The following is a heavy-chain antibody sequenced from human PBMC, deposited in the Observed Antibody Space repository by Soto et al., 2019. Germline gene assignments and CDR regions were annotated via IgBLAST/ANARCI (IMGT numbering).Heavy chain of an antibody. CDR2: IYWDDDK. CDR1: GFSLSTSGVG. V-gene: IGHV2-5*02. Sequence: QITLKESGPPLVKPTQTLTLTCTFSGFSLSTSGVGVGWIRQPPGKALECLALIYWDDDKRYSPSLKNRLTITKDTSKNQVVLTMTNMDPVDTATYYCAHIIDTTMVTPYYFDYWGQGTLVTVSS. CDR3: AHIIDTTMVTPYYFDY. D-gene: IGHD5-18*01. J-gene: IGHJ4*02.